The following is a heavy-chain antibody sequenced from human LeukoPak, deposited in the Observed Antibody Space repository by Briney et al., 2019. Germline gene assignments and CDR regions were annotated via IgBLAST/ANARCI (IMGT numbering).Heavy chain of an antibody. D-gene: IGHD2-21*02. V-gene: IGHV4-4*09. Sequence: PSETLSLTCTVSGGSISSYYWSWMRQPPGKGLEWIGYIYTSGSTNYNPSLKSRVTISVDTSKNQFSLKLSSVTAADTAAYYCAGADIVVESANYPNNWFDPWGQGTLVTASS. CDR3: AGADIVVESANYPNNWFDP. CDR1: GGSISSYY. CDR2: IYTSGST. J-gene: IGHJ5*02.